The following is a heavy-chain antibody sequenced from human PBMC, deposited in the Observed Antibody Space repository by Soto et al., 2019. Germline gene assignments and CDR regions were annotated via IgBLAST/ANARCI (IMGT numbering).Heavy chain of an antibody. CDR1: GFTFSSYW. V-gene: IGHV3-74*01. CDR3: ARSYGVTDYYYYGMDV. Sequence: EVQLVESGGGLVQPGGSLRLSCAASGFTFSSYWMHWVRQAPGKGLVWVSRINSDGSSTSYADSVKGRFTISRDNAKNTLYLQMNSLRAEDTAVYYCARSYGVTDYYYYGMDVWGQGTTVTVSS. D-gene: IGHD5-18*01. J-gene: IGHJ6*02. CDR2: INSDGSST.